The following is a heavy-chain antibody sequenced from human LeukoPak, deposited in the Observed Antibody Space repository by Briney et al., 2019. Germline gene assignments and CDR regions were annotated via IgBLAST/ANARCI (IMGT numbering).Heavy chain of an antibody. CDR2: MNPNSGNT. V-gene: IGHV1-8*03. D-gene: IGHD3-22*01. CDR3: ARVWRVGERAKDSSGYLDI. CDR1: GYTFTSYD. J-gene: IGHJ3*02. Sequence: ASVKVSCKASGYTFTSYDINWVRQATGQGLEWMGWMNPNSGNTGYAQEFQGRVTITRNTSISTAYMELSSLRSEDTAVYYCARVWRVGERAKDSSGYLDIWGQGTMVTVSS.